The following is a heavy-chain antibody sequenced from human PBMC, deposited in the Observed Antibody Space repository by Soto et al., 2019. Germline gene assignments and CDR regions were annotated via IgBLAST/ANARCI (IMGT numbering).Heavy chain of an antibody. CDR3: ARALKLKPRIVATTPPYYYCMDV. V-gene: IGHV1-69*06. CDR1: GGTFSSYA. CDR2: IIPIFGTA. Sequence: GASVKVSCKASGGTFSSYAISWVRQAPGQGLEWMGGIIPIFGTANYAQKFQGRVTITADKSTSTAYMELSSLRSEDTAVYYCARALKLKPRIVATTPPYYYCMDVLGQGTTVTVSS. J-gene: IGHJ6*02. D-gene: IGHD5-12*01.